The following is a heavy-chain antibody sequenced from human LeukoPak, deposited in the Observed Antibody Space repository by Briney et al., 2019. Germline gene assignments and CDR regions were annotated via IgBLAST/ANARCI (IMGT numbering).Heavy chain of an antibody. Sequence: PGGSLRLSCAASGFTFSSFDMHWVRQPTGQGLEWVSTIGTDSDTYYPGSVEGRFTLSRDHAKNSLYLQMNSLTAGDTAVYYCARGPPRGKYYYMDVWGKGTTVTVSS. D-gene: IGHD1-1*01. J-gene: IGHJ6*03. CDR3: ARGPPRGKYYYMDV. V-gene: IGHV3-13*01. CDR1: GFTFSSFD. CDR2: IGTDSDT.